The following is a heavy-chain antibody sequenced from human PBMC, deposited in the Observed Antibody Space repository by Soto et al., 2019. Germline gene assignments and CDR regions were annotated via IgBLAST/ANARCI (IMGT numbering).Heavy chain of an antibody. Sequence: GGSLRLSCAASGFTFSSYAMSWVRQAPGKGLEWVSAISGSGGSTYYADSVKGRFTISRDNSKNTLYLQMNSLRAEDTAVYYCAKDNADSSSLGPLKHFDYWGQGTLVTVSS. CDR3: AKDNADSSSLGPLKHFDY. J-gene: IGHJ4*02. D-gene: IGHD6-6*01. CDR2: ISGSGGST. CDR1: GFTFSSYA. V-gene: IGHV3-23*01.